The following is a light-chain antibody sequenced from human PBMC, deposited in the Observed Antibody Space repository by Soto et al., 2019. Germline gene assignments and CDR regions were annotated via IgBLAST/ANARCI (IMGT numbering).Light chain of an antibody. CDR3: QQRRNWPRT. V-gene: IGKV3-11*01. CDR1: QSVSNS. J-gene: IGKJ2*01. CDR2: DAS. Sequence: EIVLTQSPATLSLSPGERATLSCRASQSVSNSLVWFKQKPGQAPRLLIYDASNRATDIPARFSGSRYGTDFTLTISSLEPEDLAVYYCQQRRNWPRTFGQGTKLEIK.